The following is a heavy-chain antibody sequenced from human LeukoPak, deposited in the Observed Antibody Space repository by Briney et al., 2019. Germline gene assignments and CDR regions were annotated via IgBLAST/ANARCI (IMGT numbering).Heavy chain of an antibody. CDR3: AKDYCSGGSCYGIDY. CDR2: ISWNSGSI. Sequence: GGSLTLSCAASGFTFDDYAMHWVRQAPGKGLEWVSGISWNSGSIGYADSVKGRFTISKDNAKNSLYLQMNSLRAEDTALYYCAKDYCSGGSCYGIDYWGQGTLVTVSS. D-gene: IGHD2-15*01. V-gene: IGHV3-9*01. J-gene: IGHJ4*02. CDR1: GFTFDDYA.